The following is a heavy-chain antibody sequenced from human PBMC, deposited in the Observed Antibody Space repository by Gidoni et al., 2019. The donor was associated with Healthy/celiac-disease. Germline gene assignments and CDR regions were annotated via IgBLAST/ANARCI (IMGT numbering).Heavy chain of an antibody. V-gene: IGHV1-69*01. Sequence: QVQLVQSGAEVTKPGSSVTVSCKASGGTFSSYAISWVRQAPGQGLEWMGGIIPIFGTANYAQKFQGRVTITADESTSTAYMELSSLRSEDTAVYYCAREGNYHHAFDIWGQGTMVTVSS. CDR1: GGTFSSYA. CDR2: IIPIFGTA. CDR3: AREGNYHHAFDI. J-gene: IGHJ3*02. D-gene: IGHD1-7*01.